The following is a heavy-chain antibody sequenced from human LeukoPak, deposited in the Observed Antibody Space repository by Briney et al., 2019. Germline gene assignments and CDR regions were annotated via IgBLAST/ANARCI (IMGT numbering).Heavy chain of an antibody. CDR2: IYYSGTT. CDR3: ARGVYIAAAQYGY. J-gene: IGHJ4*02. Sequence: SETLSLTCTVSDGSISSYYWSWIRQPPGKGLEWIGYIYYSGTTNYNPSLKSRVIISVDTSKNQFSLKLSSVTAADTAVYYCARGVYIAAAQYGYWGQGTLVTVSS. CDR1: DGSISSYY. D-gene: IGHD6-13*01. V-gene: IGHV4-59*01.